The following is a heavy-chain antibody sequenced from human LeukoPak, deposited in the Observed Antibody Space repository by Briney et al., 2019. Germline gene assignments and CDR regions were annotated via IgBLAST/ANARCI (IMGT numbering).Heavy chain of an antibody. D-gene: IGHD6-19*01. CDR1: GGSISSGDYY. CDR2: IYYSGST. Sequence: KASETLSLTCTVSGGSISSGDYYWSWIRQPPGKGLEWIGYIYYSGSTYYNPSLKSRVTISVDTSKNQFSLKLSSVTAADTAVYYCAREAGIAVAGRYFDYWGQGTLVTVSS. CDR3: AREAGIAVAGRYFDY. V-gene: IGHV4-30-4*08. J-gene: IGHJ4*02.